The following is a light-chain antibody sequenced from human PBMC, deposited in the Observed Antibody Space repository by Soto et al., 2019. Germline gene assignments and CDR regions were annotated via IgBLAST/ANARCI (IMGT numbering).Light chain of an antibody. J-gene: IGKJ5*01. CDR1: QSISSW. CDR2: ATS. CDR3: QQANSFPIT. V-gene: IGKV1D-12*01. Sequence: DIQMTQSPSSVSASVGDRVTITCRASQSISSWLAWYQQKPGKAPKLLIYATSSLQSGVPSRFSGSGSGTDFNLTISSLQPEDFATYYCQQANSFPITFGQGTRLEIK.